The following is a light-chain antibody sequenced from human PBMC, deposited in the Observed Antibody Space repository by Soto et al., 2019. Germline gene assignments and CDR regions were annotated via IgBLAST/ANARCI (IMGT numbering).Light chain of an antibody. Sequence: DRQMTQSPSTLSASVGDRVTITCRASQSISNYLAWYQQKPGKAPKLLIYKASTLESGVPSRFSGSGSGTEFTLTISSLQPDDFATYYCQKYNTHFGGGTKVEMK. CDR1: QSISNY. V-gene: IGKV1-5*03. CDR2: KAS. J-gene: IGKJ4*01. CDR3: QKYNTH.